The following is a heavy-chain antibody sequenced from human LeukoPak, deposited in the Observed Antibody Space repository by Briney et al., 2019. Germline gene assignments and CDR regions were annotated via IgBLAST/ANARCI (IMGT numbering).Heavy chain of an antibody. CDR3: AGDLPMNY. Sequence: GGSLRLSCAASGFTVSSNYMSWVRQAPGKGLEWVSVIYSSGSTYYTDSVKGRFTISRDSSKNTLYLQMNSLRAEDTAVYYCAGDLPMNYWGQGTLVTVSS. CDR1: GFTVSSNY. D-gene: IGHD2/OR15-2a*01. V-gene: IGHV3-53*01. J-gene: IGHJ4*02. CDR2: IYSSGST.